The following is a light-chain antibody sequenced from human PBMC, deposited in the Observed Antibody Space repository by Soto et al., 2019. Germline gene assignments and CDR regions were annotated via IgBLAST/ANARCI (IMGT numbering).Light chain of an antibody. V-gene: IGLV1-44*01. CDR1: SSNIGTNS. Sequence: QSVLAQPPSASGTPGQTVTISCSGSSSNIGTNSVNWYQQLPGAAPSLLIYNDDQRPSGVPDRFSGSKSGTSASLAISGLQSEDEADYYCATWDGTLSVVFGGGTKLTVL. CDR2: NDD. CDR3: ATWDGTLSVV. J-gene: IGLJ2*01.